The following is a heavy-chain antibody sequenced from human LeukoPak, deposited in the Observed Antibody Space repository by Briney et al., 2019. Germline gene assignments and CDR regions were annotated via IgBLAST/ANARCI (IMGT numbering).Heavy chain of an antibody. CDR2: INHNGNVN. V-gene: IGHV3-7*03. Sequence: GGSLRLSCAASGFAFSSYWMNWARQAPGKGLEWVASINHNGNVNYYVDSVKGRFTISRDNAKNSLYLQMSNLRAEDTAVYFWAGGGGWDVWGQGPRSPSP. J-gene: IGHJ6*02. CDR3: AGGGGWDV. CDR1: GFAFSSYW. D-gene: IGHD2-15*01.